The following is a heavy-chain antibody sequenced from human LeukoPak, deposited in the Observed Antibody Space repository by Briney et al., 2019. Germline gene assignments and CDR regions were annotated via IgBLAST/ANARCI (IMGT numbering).Heavy chain of an antibody. J-gene: IGHJ4*02. V-gene: IGHV3-23*01. CDR2: ISAGDYT. Sequence: GGSLRFSCVASGFTFSDYAMNWVRQAPGEGLEWVSSISAGDYTHYADSVKGRFTVSRDNSKSTLYLQMNSLGAEDTAIYYCASRYCYGTTCSYLDFWGQGTRVTVSS. CDR1: GFTFSDYA. D-gene: IGHD2-2*01. CDR3: ASRYCYGTTCSYLDF.